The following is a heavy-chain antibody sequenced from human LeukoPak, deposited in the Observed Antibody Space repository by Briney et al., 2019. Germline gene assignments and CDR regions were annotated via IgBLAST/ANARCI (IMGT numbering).Heavy chain of an antibody. J-gene: IGHJ6*03. V-gene: IGHV1-18*01. CDR2: ISAYNGNT. CDR1: GYTFTSYG. CDR3: ARVTSTEKHMSISYYYYYMDV. Sequence: ASVKVSCKASGYTFTSYGISWVRQAPGQGLEWMGWISAYNGNTNYAQKLQGRVTMTTDTSTSTAYMELRSLRSDDTAVYYCARVTSTEKHMSISYYYYYMDVWGKGTTVTVSS. D-gene: IGHD2-2*01.